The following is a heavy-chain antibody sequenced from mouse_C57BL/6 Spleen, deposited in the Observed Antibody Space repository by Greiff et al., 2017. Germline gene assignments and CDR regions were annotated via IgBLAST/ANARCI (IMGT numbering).Heavy chain of an antibody. D-gene: IGHD2-4*01. V-gene: IGHV10-1*01. J-gene: IGHJ3*01. Sequence: EVHLVESGGGLVQPKGSLKLSCAASGFSFNTYAMNWVRQAPGKGLEWVARIRSKSNNYATYYADSVKDRFTISRDDSESMLYLQMNNLKTEDTAMYYCVRQGYDYDAWFAYWGQGTLVTVSA. CDR3: VRQGYDYDAWFAY. CDR1: GFSFNTYA. CDR2: IRSKSNNYAT.